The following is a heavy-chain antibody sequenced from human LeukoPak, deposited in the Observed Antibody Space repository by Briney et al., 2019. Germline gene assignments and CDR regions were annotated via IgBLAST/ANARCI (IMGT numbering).Heavy chain of an antibody. D-gene: IGHD6-13*01. J-gene: IGHJ4*02. Sequence: RASVKVSCKASGYAFNGYDIHSGRQAPGPRLKWMGWLNPSNSDTTYAQRFPGRVTMTRHTSIRRAYMELNSLASADTAVYYCARDPPGTEAPHEFDYWGQGTLVTVSS. CDR2: LNPSNSDT. CDR1: GYAFNGYD. V-gene: IGHV1-2*02. CDR3: ARDPPGTEAPHEFDY.